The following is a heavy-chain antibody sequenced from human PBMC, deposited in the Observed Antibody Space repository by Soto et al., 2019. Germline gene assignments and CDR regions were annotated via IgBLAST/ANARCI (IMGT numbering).Heavy chain of an antibody. V-gene: IGHV1-3*01. CDR3: ARDSSSWFGYYYYMDV. CDR2: INAGNGNT. CDR1: GYTFTSYA. D-gene: IGHD6-13*01. J-gene: IGHJ6*03. Sequence: ASVKVSCKASGYTFTSYAMHWVRQAPGQRLEWMGWINAGNGNTKYSQKFQGRVTITRDTSASTAYMELSSLRSEDTAVYYCARDSSSWFGYYYYMDVWGKGTTVTVSS.